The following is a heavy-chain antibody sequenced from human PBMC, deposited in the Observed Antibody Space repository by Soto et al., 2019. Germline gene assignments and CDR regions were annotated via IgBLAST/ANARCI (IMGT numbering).Heavy chain of an antibody. CDR3: ASERTVAGFDY. D-gene: IGHD6-19*01. CDR2: MNPNSGNT. CDR1: GYTFTSYD. J-gene: IGHJ4*02. V-gene: IGHV1-8*01. Sequence: QVQLVQSGAEVKKPGASVKVSCKASGYTFTSYDINWVRQATGQGLEWRGWMNPNSGNTGYAQKCQGRVTMTKNTTISTAYMELSSRRSEDTAMYYGASERTVAGFDYGGQGTLVTVSS.